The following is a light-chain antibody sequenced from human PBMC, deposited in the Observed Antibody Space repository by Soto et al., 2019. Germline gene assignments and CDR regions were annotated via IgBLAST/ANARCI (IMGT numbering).Light chain of an antibody. CDR1: QSVSRD. CDR3: QQRSDWPPLT. Sequence: EIVLTQSPGTLSLSPGERATLSCRASQSVSRDLAWYQQKHGQAPRLLIYDASKRATGIPDRFSVSGSGTDFTLTISSLEPEDFAVYYCQQRSDWPPLTFGGGTKVEVK. CDR2: DAS. V-gene: IGKV3-11*01. J-gene: IGKJ4*01.